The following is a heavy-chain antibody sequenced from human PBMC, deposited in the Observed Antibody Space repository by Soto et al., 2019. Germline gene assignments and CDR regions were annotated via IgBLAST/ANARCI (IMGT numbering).Heavy chain of an antibody. Sequence: SETLSLTCTVSGGSISSYYWSWIRHPPGKGLEWIGYIYYSGSTNYNPSLKSRVTISVDTSKNQFSLKLSSVTAADTAVYYCARQSSGWYQANFDYWGQGTLVTVSS. J-gene: IGHJ4*02. D-gene: IGHD6-19*01. V-gene: IGHV4-59*08. CDR3: ARQSSGWYQANFDY. CDR2: IYYSGST. CDR1: GGSISSYY.